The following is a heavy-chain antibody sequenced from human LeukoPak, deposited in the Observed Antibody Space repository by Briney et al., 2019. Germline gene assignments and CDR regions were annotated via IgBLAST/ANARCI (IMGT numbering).Heavy chain of an antibody. CDR2: INHSGST. V-gene: IGHV4-34*01. CDR3: ARGLSAIVH. Sequence: SETLSLTCTVSGGSISSYYWRWIRQPPGKGLEWIGEINHSGSTNYNPSPKSRVTISVDTSKNQFSLKLSSVTAADTAVFYCARGLSAIVHWGQGTLVTVSS. CDR1: GGSISSYY. D-gene: IGHD2-21*02. J-gene: IGHJ4*02.